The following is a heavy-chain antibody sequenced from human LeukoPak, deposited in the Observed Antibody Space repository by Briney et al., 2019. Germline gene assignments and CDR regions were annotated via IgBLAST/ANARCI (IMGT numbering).Heavy chain of an antibody. CDR1: GGSISSYY. Sequence: SETLSLTCTVSGGSISSYYWSWIRQPPGKGLEWIGYIYYSGSTNYNPSLKSRVTISVDTSKNQFSLKLSPVTAADTAVYYCARLPSLTPHFDYWGQGTLVTVSS. CDR3: ARLPSLTPHFDY. J-gene: IGHJ4*02. CDR2: IYYSGST. V-gene: IGHV4-59*08. D-gene: IGHD3-9*01.